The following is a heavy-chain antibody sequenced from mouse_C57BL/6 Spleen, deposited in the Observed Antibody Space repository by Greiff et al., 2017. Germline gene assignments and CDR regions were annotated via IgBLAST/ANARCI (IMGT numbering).Heavy chain of an antibody. CDR1: GYTFTDYE. J-gene: IGHJ2*01. Sequence: VKLQESGAELVRPGASVTLSCKASGYTFTDYEMHWVKQTPVHGLEWIGAIDPETGGTAYNQKFKGKAILTADKSSSTAYMELRSLTSEDSAVYYCTRKGDDGYRYYFDYWGQGTTLTVSS. CDR3: TRKGDDGYRYYFDY. V-gene: IGHV1-15*01. D-gene: IGHD2-3*01. CDR2: IDPETGGT.